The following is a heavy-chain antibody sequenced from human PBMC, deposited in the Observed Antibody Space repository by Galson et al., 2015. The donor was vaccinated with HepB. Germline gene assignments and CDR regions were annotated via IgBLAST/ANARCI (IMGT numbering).Heavy chain of an antibody. D-gene: IGHD3-10*01. CDR2: IIPIFGTA. CDR3: ARERFGELFSFDY. Sequence: SVKVSCKASGGTFSSYAISWVRQAPGQGLEWMGGIIPIFGTANYAQKFQGRVTITADESTSTAYMELSSLRSEDTAVYYCARERFGELFSFDYWGQGTLVTVSS. CDR1: GGTFSSYA. J-gene: IGHJ4*02. V-gene: IGHV1-69*13.